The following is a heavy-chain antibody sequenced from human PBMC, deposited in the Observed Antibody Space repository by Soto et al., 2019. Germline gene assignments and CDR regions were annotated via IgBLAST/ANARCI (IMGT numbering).Heavy chain of an antibody. CDR2: INHSGST. J-gene: IGHJ6*02. D-gene: IGHD3-3*01. Sequence: SETLSLTCAVYGGSFSGYYWSWIRQPPGKGLEWIGEINHSGSTNYNPSLKSRVTISVDTSKNQFSLKLSSVTAADTAVYYCARSKRITIFGVVIEAYYYYGMDVCGQGTTVTVSS. V-gene: IGHV4-34*01. CDR1: GGSFSGYY. CDR3: ARSKRITIFGVVIEAYYYYGMDV.